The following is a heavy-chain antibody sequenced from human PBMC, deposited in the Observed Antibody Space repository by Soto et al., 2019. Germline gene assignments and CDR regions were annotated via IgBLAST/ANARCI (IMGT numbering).Heavy chain of an antibody. Sequence: SETLSLTCTVSGGSLSGYFWTWIRQPPGKGLEWLAEINHSGITNYNPSVESRVSMSVDTSKNQFSLRLYSVTAADTAVYYCVRGPYNYNSRYFDYWGQGTLVTVSS. J-gene: IGHJ4*02. CDR1: GGSLSGYF. V-gene: IGHV4-34*01. CDR3: VRGPYNYNSRYFDY. CDR2: INHSGIT. D-gene: IGHD1-1*01.